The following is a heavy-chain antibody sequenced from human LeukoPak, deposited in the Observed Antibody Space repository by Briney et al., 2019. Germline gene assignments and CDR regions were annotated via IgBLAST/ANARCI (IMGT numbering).Heavy chain of an antibody. D-gene: IGHD5-12*01. Sequence: GASVKVSCKASGYTFTGYYMHWVRQAPGQGLEWMGWINPNTGGTNYAQKFQGRVTMTRDTSITTAYMELGRLKSDDTAVYYCARDRRLVATIPTFDIWGQGTTVTVSS. CDR1: GYTFTGYY. CDR3: ARDRRLVATIPTFDI. CDR2: INPNTGGT. V-gene: IGHV1-2*02. J-gene: IGHJ3*02.